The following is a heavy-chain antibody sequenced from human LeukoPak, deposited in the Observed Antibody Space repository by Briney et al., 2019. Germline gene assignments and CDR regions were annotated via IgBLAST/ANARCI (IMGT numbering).Heavy chain of an antibody. CDR3: ARQGAYSSAIGMGY. CDR2: INPSGGGT. J-gene: IGHJ4*02. Sequence: ASVKVSCKASGYTFTSYYMHWVRQAPGQGLEWMGMINPSGGGTSYAQKFQGRVTMTRDTSTRTVYMEVSSLKPEDTAVYYCARQGAYSSAIGMGYWGQGTLVTVSS. D-gene: IGHD6-19*01. CDR1: GYTFTSYY. V-gene: IGHV1-46*01.